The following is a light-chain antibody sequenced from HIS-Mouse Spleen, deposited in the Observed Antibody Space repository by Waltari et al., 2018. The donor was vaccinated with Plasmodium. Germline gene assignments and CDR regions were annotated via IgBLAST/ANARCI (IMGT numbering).Light chain of an antibody. CDR2: GAS. Sequence: EIVMTQSPATLSVSPGERATLSCRASQSVSSNLAWYQQKPGQDPRLRIYGASTRATGRPATFSGSGSGTEFTLTISSLQSEDFAVYYCQQYNNWSFTFGLGTKVDIK. J-gene: IGKJ3*01. CDR1: QSVSSN. CDR3: QQYNNWSFT. V-gene: IGKV3-15*01.